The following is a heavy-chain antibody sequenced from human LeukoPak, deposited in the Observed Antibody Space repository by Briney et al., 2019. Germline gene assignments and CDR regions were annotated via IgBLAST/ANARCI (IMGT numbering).Heavy chain of an antibody. Sequence: ASVKVSCKVSGYTLTELSMHWLRQAPGKGLEWMGGFDPEDGETIYAQKFQGRVTMTEDTSTDTAYMELSSLRSEDTAVYYCATIDYDSSGYYPLDYWGQGTLVTVSS. CDR1: GYTLTELS. D-gene: IGHD3-22*01. CDR2: FDPEDGET. V-gene: IGHV1-24*01. CDR3: ATIDYDSSGYYPLDY. J-gene: IGHJ4*02.